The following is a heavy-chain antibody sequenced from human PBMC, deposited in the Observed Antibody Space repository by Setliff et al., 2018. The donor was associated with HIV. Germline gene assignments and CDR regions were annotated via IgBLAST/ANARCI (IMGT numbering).Heavy chain of an antibody. CDR2: INQDGSER. CDR3: ASPYYDFVWGSYQPDY. Sequence: LRLSCAASGFTLSRYWMSWVRQAPGKGLEWVANINQDGSERHYVDSVKGRFTISRDNAKNLLSLQMNSLRVEDTAVYYCASPYYDFVWGSYQPDYWGQGTLVTVSS. D-gene: IGHD3-16*02. CDR1: GFTLSRYW. V-gene: IGHV3-7*01. J-gene: IGHJ4*02.